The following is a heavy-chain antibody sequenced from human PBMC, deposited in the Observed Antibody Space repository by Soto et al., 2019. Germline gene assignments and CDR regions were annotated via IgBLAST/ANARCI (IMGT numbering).Heavy chain of an antibody. CDR1: GFTFSTYG. V-gene: IGHV3-30*18. CDR2: ISYDGTNK. J-gene: IGHJ6*02. CDR3: AKDLQSYGDYDYYCYGMDV. D-gene: IGHD4-17*01. Sequence: QVQLVESGGGEVQPGRSLTISCAASGFTFSTYGMHWVRQTPGKGLEWVAVISYDGTNKFYSDSVKGRFTISRDNIKNTLTLQMNSLRADDTSVYSCAKDLQSYGDYDYYCYGMDVWGLGTRVTVSS.